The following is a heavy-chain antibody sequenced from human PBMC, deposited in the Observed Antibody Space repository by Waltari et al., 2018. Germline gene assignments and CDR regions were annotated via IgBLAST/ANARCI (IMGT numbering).Heavy chain of an antibody. Sequence: QVQLQESGPGLVKPSETLSLTCTVSGGSISSYYWSWIRQPAGKGLEWIGRIYTSGSTNYNPSLKSRVTMSVDPSKNQFSLKLSSVTAADTAVYYCARDHLAAADHWYFDLWGRGTLVTVSS. CDR1: GGSISSYY. CDR3: ARDHLAAADHWYFDL. J-gene: IGHJ2*01. CDR2: IYTSGST. V-gene: IGHV4-4*07. D-gene: IGHD6-13*01.